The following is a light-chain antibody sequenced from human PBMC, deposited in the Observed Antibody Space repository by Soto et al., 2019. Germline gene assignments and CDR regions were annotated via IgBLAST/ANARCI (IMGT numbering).Light chain of an antibody. J-gene: IGKJ4*01. CDR2: GTS. CDR3: QQANSFPLT. Sequence: EIVLTQSPATLSLSPGERAPLSCRASQSVSSTYLGWYQQQPGQPPRLLMSGTSNRATGTPDRFSGSGSGTDFTLTISRLEPEDFATYYCQQANSFPLTFGGGTKVDIK. CDR1: QSVSSTY. V-gene: IGKV3D-20*02.